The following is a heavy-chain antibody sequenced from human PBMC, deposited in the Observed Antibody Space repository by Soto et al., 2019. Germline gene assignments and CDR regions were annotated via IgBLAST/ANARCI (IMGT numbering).Heavy chain of an antibody. Sequence: EVPLVESGGGLVKPGGSLRLSCAASGFTFSSYSMNWVRQAPGKGLEWVSSISSSSSYIYYADSVKGRFTISRDNAKNSLYLQMNSLRAEDTAVYYCARGGSYSYYYYGMDVWGQGTTVTVSS. D-gene: IGHD1-26*01. CDR2: ISSSSSYI. V-gene: IGHV3-21*01. CDR3: ARGGSYSYYYYGMDV. CDR1: GFTFSSYS. J-gene: IGHJ6*02.